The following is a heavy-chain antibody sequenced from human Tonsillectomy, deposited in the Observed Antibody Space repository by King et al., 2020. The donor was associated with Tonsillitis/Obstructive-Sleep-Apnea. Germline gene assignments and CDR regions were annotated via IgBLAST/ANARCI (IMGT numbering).Heavy chain of an antibody. Sequence: VQLQESGPGLLKPSETLSLTCTVSGASISGYYWRWIRQPPGKGLEWIGYVYNSGYTNYNPSLTRRVTISVDTSKTKFSLKLRSVTAADTAVYYCARRGENWNDAEYWFDPWGQGTLVTVSS. V-gene: IGHV4-59*12. CDR3: ARRGENWNDAEYWFDP. D-gene: IGHD1-1*01. J-gene: IGHJ5*02. CDR1: GASISGYY. CDR2: VYNSGYT.